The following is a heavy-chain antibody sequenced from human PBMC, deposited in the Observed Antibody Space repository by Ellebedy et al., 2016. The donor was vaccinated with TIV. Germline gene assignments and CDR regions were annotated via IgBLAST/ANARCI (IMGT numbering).Heavy chain of an antibody. CDR1: GFIFSKYG. D-gene: IGHD1-26*01. V-gene: IGHV3-33*01. CDR2: IWYDGSRK. CDR3: VAIVGGSNRDTFDI. Sequence: GESLKISXAASGFIFSKYGMHWVRQAPGKGLEWVAVIWYDGSRKYYADSVTGRFTISRDNSKNTSYLQMNSLRAEDTALYYCVAIVGGSNRDTFDIWGQGTMVTVSS. J-gene: IGHJ3*02.